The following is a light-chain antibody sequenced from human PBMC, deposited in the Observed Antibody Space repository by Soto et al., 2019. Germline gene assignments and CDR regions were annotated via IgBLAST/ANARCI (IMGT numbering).Light chain of an antibody. CDR2: GAS. Sequence: EIVLTQSPGTLSLSPGERATLSCRASQSVRSTYLAWYQQKPGQAPRLLIYGASSRATGIPDRFSGSGSGTDFTLTISRLEPEDFAVYYCQQYGISPLTFGGGTKVEIK. CDR3: QQYGISPLT. J-gene: IGKJ4*01. V-gene: IGKV3-20*01. CDR1: QSVRSTY.